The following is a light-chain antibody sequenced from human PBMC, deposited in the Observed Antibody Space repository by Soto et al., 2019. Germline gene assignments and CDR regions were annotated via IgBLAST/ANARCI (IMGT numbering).Light chain of an antibody. V-gene: IGKV1-39*01. CDR1: QNIDVY. Sequence: DIQMTQSPSSLSASVGGRVTISCRASQNIDVYLNWYQQKPGKAPMLLIYAASNLQSGVPSRFGGSGSGTDFTLSISSLQPEDSATYYCQQSYRTPTFGGGTKVGIK. CDR3: QQSYRTPT. J-gene: IGKJ4*01. CDR2: AAS.